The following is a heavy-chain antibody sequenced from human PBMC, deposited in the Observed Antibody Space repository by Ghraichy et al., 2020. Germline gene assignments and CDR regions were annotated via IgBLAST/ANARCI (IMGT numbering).Heavy chain of an antibody. CDR2: ISSSSSYI. CDR1: GFTFSSYS. V-gene: IGHV3-21*01. J-gene: IGHJ4*02. D-gene: IGHD3-22*01. CDR3: ARSSRGTYYYDSSGYSDY. Sequence: GESLNISCAASGFTFSSYSMNWVRQAPGKGLEWVSSISSSSSYIYYADSVKGRFTISRDNAKNSLYLQMNSLRAEDTAVYYCARSSRGTYYYDSSGYSDYWGQGTLVTVSS.